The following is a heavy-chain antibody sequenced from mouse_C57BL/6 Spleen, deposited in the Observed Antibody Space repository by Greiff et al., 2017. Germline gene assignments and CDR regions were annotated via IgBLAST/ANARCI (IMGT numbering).Heavy chain of an antibody. D-gene: IGHD2-2*01. CDR2: IYPRDGST. CDR3: ARLGGYDPFYARDY. V-gene: IGHV1-85*01. CDR1: GYTFTSYD. J-gene: IGHJ4*01. Sequence: QVQLQQSGPELVKPGASVTLSCKASGYTFTSYDINWVKQRPGQGLEWIGWIYPRDGSTKYNEKFQGKATLTVDTSSSTAYMELHSLTSEDSAVYFCARLGGYDPFYARDYWGQGTSVTVSS.